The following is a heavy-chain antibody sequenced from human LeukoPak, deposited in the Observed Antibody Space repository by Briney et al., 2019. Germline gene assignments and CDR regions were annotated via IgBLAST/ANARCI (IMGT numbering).Heavy chain of an antibody. V-gene: IGHV4-59*01. D-gene: IGHD2-8*02. CDR3: ASVVYNRDWTKFDY. Sequence: SETLSLTCTVSGGSINDYYWSWIRPPPGKGLEWIGYIYYSGNTNYHPSLKSRVTISINTSKNQFSLKLSSVTAADTAVYYCASVVYNRDWTKFDYWDQGTLVTVSS. CDR2: IYYSGNT. J-gene: IGHJ4*02. CDR1: GGSINDYY.